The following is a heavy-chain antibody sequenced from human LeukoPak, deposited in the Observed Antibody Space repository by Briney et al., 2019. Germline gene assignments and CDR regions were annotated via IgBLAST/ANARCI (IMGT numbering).Heavy chain of an antibody. V-gene: IGHV1-69*05. D-gene: IGHD3-22*01. Sequence: VASEKISCKASGGTFSSYAISWVRQAPGQGLEWMGGIIPIFGTANYAQKFQGRVTITTDESTSTAYMELSSLRSDDTAVYYCARGSAFYDSSGYLSYYFDYWGQGTLVTVSS. CDR3: ARGSAFYDSSGYLSYYFDY. CDR1: GGTFSSYA. CDR2: IIPIFGTA. J-gene: IGHJ4*02.